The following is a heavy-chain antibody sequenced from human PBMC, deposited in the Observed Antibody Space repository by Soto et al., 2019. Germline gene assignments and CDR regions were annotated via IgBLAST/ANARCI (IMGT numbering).Heavy chain of an antibody. Sequence: GSLRLSCAASGFSFSKYWMHWVRQVPGKGLVWVSRVDGDGSGTSYADTVKGRFTVSRDNAKNTLYLQMNSLRAEDTAVYYCTTVFYSWGQGTLVTVSS. CDR2: VDGDGSGT. CDR1: GFSFSKYW. J-gene: IGHJ4*02. CDR3: TTVFYS. V-gene: IGHV3-74*01.